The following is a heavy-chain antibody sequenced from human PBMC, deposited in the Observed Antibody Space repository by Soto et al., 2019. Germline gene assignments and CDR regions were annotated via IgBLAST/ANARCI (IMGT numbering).Heavy chain of an antibody. CDR1: GVTFNGYA. D-gene: IGHD2-2*01. CDR3: VRKYPGTRPFDY. J-gene: IGHJ4*01. CDR2: IGTDGNT. V-gene: IGHV3-23*01. Sequence: VSLRLSCAASGVTFNGYAMNWVRQAPGKGLAWVSAIGTDGNTYYANSVKGRFTISRDNSRTTLYLQMNSLRVEDTALYYCVRKYPGTRPFDYWGQGTLVTVSS.